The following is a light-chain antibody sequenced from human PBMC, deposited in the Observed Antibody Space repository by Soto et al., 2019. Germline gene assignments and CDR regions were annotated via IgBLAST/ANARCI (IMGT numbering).Light chain of an antibody. CDR3: GTWDSSLSGVV. V-gene: IGLV1-51*01. J-gene: IGLJ2*01. CDR2: DNN. Sequence: QSVLTQPPSVSAAPGQKVTISCSGSSSNIGNNYVSWYQQLPGTAPKPPIYDNNKRPSGIPDRFSGSKSGTSATLGITGLQTGDEADYYCGTWDSSLSGVVFGGGTKVTVL. CDR1: SSNIGNNY.